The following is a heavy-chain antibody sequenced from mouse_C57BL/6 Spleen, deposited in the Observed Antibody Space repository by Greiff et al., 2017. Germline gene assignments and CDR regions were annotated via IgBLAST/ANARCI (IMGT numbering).Heavy chain of an antibody. D-gene: IGHD2-1*01. V-gene: IGHV1-15*01. CDR2: IDPETGGT. CDR3: TREESYYGNPRVFAY. J-gene: IGHJ3*01. CDR1: GYTFTDYE. Sequence: ESGAELVRPGASVTLSCKASGYTFTDYEMHWVKQTPVHGLEWIGAIDPETGGTAYNQKFKGKAILTADKSSSTAYMELRSLTSEDSAVYYCTREESYYGNPRVFAYWGQGTLVTVSA.